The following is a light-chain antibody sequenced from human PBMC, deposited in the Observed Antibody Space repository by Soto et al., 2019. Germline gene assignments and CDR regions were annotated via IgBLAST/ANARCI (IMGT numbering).Light chain of an antibody. V-gene: IGKV3D-15*01. J-gene: IGKJ4*01. CDR1: QSVNSH. CDR3: QQYNEWPLT. Sequence: EIVMTQSPASLSVSPGERVTLSCRASQSVNSHLAWYQQKPGQAPRLLILGESTRATGTPARFSGSGSGTDFTLTLTSLQSEDFAVYYCQQYNEWPLTVGGGTKVEIK. CDR2: GES.